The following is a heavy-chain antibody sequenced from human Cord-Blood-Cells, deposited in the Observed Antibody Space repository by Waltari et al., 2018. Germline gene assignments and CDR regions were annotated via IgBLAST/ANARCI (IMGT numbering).Heavy chain of an antibody. D-gene: IGHD3-9*01. CDR3: ARDMNYDILTGYYKGGFDY. CDR1: GFTFSSYG. CDR2: IWYDGSKK. V-gene: IGHV3-33*01. Sequence: QVQLVESGGGVVQPGRSLRLSCAASGFTFSSYGMHWVRQAPGKGLEWVAVIWYDGSKKYYANSVKGRFTISRDNSKNTLYLQMNSRRAEDTAVYYCARDMNYDILTGYYKGGFDYWGQGTLVTVSS. J-gene: IGHJ4*02.